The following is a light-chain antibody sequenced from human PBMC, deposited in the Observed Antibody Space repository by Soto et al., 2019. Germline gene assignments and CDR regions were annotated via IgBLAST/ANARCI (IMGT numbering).Light chain of an antibody. CDR2: AAS. CDR1: QPISDY. V-gene: IGKV1-39*01. CDR3: QQSYSTPLT. Sequence: DIQMTQSPSSLSASVGDRVTITCRTSQPISDYLNWYQQKPGKAPKLLIYAASSLQSGVPSRFSGSGSVTDFTLTISSLQPEDFATYYCQQSYSTPLTFGPGTKVDIK. J-gene: IGKJ3*01.